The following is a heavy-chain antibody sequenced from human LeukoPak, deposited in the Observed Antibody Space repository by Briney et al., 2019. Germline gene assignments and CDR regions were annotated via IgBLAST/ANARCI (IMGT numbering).Heavy chain of an antibody. CDR2: LKQDGSEK. D-gene: IGHD2/OR15-2a*01. Sequence: GGSLRLSCAASGFTFTYYWMNWVRQAPGKGLEWVANLKQDGSEKNYVDSVKGRFTISRDNAKNSLYLQMNSLRVGDTAVYYCARERVTTTSFDYWGQGVLVTVSS. CDR1: GFTFTYYW. CDR3: ARERVTTTSFDY. J-gene: IGHJ4*02. V-gene: IGHV3-7*01.